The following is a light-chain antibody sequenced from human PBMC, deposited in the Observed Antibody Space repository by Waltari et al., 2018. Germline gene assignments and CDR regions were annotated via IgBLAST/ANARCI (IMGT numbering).Light chain of an antibody. Sequence: QSVLTQAPSESGTPGQTVPISCSGSSSNIGNHRVYWYNQVPGMAPKLLIYKNDQRHSGVPDRFSGSKSGSSASLAISGLRSEDEADYYCATWDDSLSGPVFGGGTNLTVL. CDR3: ATWDDSLSGPV. J-gene: IGLJ3*02. CDR1: SSNIGNHR. CDR2: KND. V-gene: IGLV1-47*01.